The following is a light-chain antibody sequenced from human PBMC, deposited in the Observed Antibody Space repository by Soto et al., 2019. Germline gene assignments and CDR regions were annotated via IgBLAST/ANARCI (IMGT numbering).Light chain of an antibody. Sequence: QSALTQPPSASGSPGQSVTISCTGTSSDVGTYNYVSWYQQHPGKAPKLMLYEVSKRPSGVPDRFSGSKSGNTASLTVAGLQTEDEADYYCSSYAGSNNLGVFGGGTKVTVL. CDR3: SSYAGSNNLGV. CDR2: EVS. V-gene: IGLV2-8*01. CDR1: SSDVGTYNY. J-gene: IGLJ2*01.